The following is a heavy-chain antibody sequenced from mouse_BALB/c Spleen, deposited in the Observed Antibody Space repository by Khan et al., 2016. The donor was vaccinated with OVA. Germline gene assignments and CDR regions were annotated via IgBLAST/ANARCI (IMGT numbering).Heavy chain of an antibody. CDR1: GYTFTTYW. J-gene: IGHJ2*01. CDR3: TRDRIDY. CDR2: INPTSGHT. Sequence: QVQLKESGAELAKPGASVKMSCKTSGYTFTTYWMHWVKQRPGQGLEWIGYINPTSGHTDYNEKFKDKATLSADKSSSTAYMQLSSLTSEDSAVYYCTRDRIDYWGQGTTPTVSS. V-gene: IGHV1-7*01.